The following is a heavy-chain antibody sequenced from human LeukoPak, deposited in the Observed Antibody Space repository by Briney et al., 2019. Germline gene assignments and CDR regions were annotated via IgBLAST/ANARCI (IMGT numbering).Heavy chain of an antibody. V-gene: IGHV3-21*01. Sequence: GGSLRLSCAASGFTFSTCTMNWVRQAPGMGLEWVSSIGSASVYIYYADSVKGRFTISEDNAKNSLYLQMNSLRAEDTAIYYCATVMGGYCSGSGCYPFDYWGQGTLVTVSS. CDR2: IGSASVYI. D-gene: IGHD2-2*01. J-gene: IGHJ4*02. CDR3: ATVMGGYCSGSGCYPFDY. CDR1: GFTFSTCT.